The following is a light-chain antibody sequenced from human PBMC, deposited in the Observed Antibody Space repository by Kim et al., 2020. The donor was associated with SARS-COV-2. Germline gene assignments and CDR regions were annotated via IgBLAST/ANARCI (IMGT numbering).Light chain of an antibody. CDR3: QSYDSDKRV. CDR1: SGRIVSNY. J-gene: IGLJ3*02. CDR2: EDN. Sequence: GKTVTISCTRSSGRIVSNYVQWYQQRPGSSPTTVIYEDNQRPSGVPDRFSGSIDSSSNSASLTISGLKTEDEADYYCQSYDSDKRVFGGGTKLTVL. V-gene: IGLV6-57*01.